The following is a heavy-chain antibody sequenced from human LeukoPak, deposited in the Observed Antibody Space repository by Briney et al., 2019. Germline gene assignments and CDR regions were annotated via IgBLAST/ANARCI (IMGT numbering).Heavy chain of an antibody. CDR2: IYYSGST. D-gene: IGHD3-3*01. CDR3: AREGYDSSNFDY. CDR1: GGSVSSGSYY. V-gene: IGHV4-61*01. Sequence: PSETLSLTCTVSGGSVSSGSYYWSWIRQPPGKGLEWIGYIYYSGSTNYNPSLKSRVTISVDTSKNQFSLKLSSVTAADTAVYYCAREGYDSSNFDYWGQGPLVTVSS. J-gene: IGHJ4*02.